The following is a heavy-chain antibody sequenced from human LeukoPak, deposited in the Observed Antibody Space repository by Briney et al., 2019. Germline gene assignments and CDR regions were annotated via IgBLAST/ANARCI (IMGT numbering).Heavy chain of an antibody. V-gene: IGHV1-18*01. CDR3: ARTQTTSGSFSFDY. CDR2: ISGYNGET. J-gene: IGHJ4*02. CDR1: GYVFISYG. D-gene: IGHD1-26*01. Sequence: ASVKVSCKASGYVFISYGISWVRQAPGQGLEWMGWISGYNGETNYAQKLQGRVTMTTDTSTTTAYMELRHLSSDDTAVYYCARTQTTSGSFSFDYWGQGTLVTVSS.